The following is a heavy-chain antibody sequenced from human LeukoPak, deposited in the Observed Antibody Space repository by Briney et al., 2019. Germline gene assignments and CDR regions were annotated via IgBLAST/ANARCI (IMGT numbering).Heavy chain of an antibody. J-gene: IGHJ4*02. D-gene: IGHD3-10*01. Sequence: GGSLRLSCAASGFTFADYVLSWVRPAPGKGLEGVSCIIWSGGSTGYADSVKGRFTISRDNAKNSLYLQMNSLRAEDTAVYYCAIDDYGSGSWNDYWGQGTLVTVSS. CDR3: AIDDYGSGSWNDY. CDR1: GFTFADYV. V-gene: IGHV3-20*04. CDR2: IIWSGGST.